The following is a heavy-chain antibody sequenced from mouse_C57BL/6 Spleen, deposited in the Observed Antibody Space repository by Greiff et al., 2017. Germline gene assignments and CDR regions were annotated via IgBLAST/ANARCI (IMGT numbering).Heavy chain of an antibody. V-gene: IGHV3-6*01. J-gene: IGHJ2*01. CDR3: ARQANWDEGFDD. D-gene: IGHD4-1*01. CDR1: GYSINSGYY. Sequence: DVPLQESGPGLVKPSQSLSLTCSVTGYSINSGYYWNWIRPFPGNKLEWMGYISYDGSNNYNPSPKNRISITRETSKNQFILKLNSVATEDTATNYCARQANWDEGFDDWGQGTTLTVSS. CDR2: ISYDGSN.